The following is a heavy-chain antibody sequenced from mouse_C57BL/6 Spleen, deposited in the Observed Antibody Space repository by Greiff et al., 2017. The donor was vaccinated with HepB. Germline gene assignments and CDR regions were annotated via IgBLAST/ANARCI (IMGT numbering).Heavy chain of an antibody. V-gene: IGHV1-62-2*01. Sequence: QVQLQQSGAELVKPGASVKLSCKASGYTFTEYTIHWVKQRSGQGLEWIGWFYPGSGSIKYNEKFKDKATLTADKSSSTVYMELSRLTSEDSAVYFCARHEDQGNPLILLRPFAYWGQGTLVTVSA. CDR2: FYPGSGSI. D-gene: IGHD1-1*01. J-gene: IGHJ3*01. CDR1: GYTFTEYT. CDR3: ARHEDQGNPLILLRPFAY.